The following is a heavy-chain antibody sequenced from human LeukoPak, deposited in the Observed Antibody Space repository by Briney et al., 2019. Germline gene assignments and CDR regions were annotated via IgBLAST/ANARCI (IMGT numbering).Heavy chain of an antibody. V-gene: IGHV4-39*07. CDR2: IYYSGST. D-gene: IGHD3-10*01. CDR3: ARATPPDYYGSGSADY. Sequence: SETLSLTCTVSGGSISSSSYYWGWIRQPPGKGLEWIGSIYYSGSTYYNPSLESRVTISVDTSKNQFSLKLSSVTAADTAVYYCARATPPDYYGSGSADYWGQGTLVTVSS. J-gene: IGHJ4*02. CDR1: GGSISSSSYY.